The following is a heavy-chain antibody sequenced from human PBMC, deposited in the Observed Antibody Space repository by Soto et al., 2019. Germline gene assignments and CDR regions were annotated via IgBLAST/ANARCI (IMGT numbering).Heavy chain of an antibody. CDR3: ARQEAGSYFDF. Sequence: GGSLRLSCAASGFTVSSNYMSWVRQAPGKGLEWVSVIYSGGSTYYADSVKGRFTISRDNSKSTFYLQMNSLSPEDTAVYSCARQEAGSYFDFWGHGTLVTVSS. CDR1: GFTVSSNY. V-gene: IGHV3-53*05. J-gene: IGHJ4*01. CDR2: IYSGGST. D-gene: IGHD1-26*01.